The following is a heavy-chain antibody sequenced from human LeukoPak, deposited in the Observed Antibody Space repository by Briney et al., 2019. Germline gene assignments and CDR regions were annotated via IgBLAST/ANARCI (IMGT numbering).Heavy chain of an antibody. D-gene: IGHD6-19*01. J-gene: IGHJ4*02. CDR2: NSGDGGST. V-gene: IGHV3-43*02. CDR1: GFTFDDYA. CDR3: AKGTESQTSIAVAGTDFDY. Sequence: GGSLRLSCAASGFTFDDYAMHWVRHAPGKGLEWVSLNSGDGGSTYYADSVKGRFTISRDNSKTSLYLQMNSLRTEDTALYYCAKGTESQTSIAVAGTDFDYWGQGTLVTVSS.